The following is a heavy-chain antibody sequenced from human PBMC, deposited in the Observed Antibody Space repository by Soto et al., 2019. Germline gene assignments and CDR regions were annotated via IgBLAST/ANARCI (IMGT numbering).Heavy chain of an antibody. J-gene: IGHJ4*02. V-gene: IGHV4-34*01. D-gene: IGHD1-20*01. CDR3: ARGGDNSTHQDYFDY. CDR2: INHSGST. Sequence: PSETLSLTCAVYGGSFSGYYWSWIRQPPGKGLEWIGEINHSGSTNYNPSLKSRVTISVDTSKNQFSLKLSSVTAADTAVYYCARGGDNSTHQDYFDYWGQGTLVTVS. CDR1: GGSFSGYY.